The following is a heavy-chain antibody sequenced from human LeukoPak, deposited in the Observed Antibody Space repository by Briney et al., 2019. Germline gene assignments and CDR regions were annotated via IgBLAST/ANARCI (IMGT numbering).Heavy chain of an antibody. CDR3: ARDVFSSSSNR. J-gene: IGHJ4*02. CDR2: ISSSSYI. CDR1: GFTFSSSA. D-gene: IGHD6-6*01. Sequence: GGSLRLSCAASGFTFSSSAMSWVRQAPGKGLEWVSSISSSSYIYYADSVKGRFTISRDNAKNSLYLQMDSLRAEDTAVYYCARDVFSSSSNRWGQGTLVTVSS. V-gene: IGHV3-21*01.